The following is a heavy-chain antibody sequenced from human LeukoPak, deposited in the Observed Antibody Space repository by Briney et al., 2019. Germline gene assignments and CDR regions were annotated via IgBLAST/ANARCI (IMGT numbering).Heavy chain of an antibody. V-gene: IGHV3-74*01. CDR1: GFTFSTYW. CDR3: ARELRMVRGFDY. J-gene: IGHJ4*02. CDR2: INSDGSST. Sequence: GRSLRLSCAASGFTFSTYWMHWVRQAPGKGLVWVSRINSDGSSTSYADFVKGRFTISRDNAKNTLYLQMNSLRAEDTAVYYCARELRMVRGFDYWGQGTLVTVSS. D-gene: IGHD3-10*01.